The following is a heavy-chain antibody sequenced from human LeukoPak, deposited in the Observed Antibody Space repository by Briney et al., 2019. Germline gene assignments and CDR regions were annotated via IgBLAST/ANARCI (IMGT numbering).Heavy chain of an antibody. Sequence: PGGSLRLSCAASGFTFSSYEMNWVRQAPGKGLEWASYISSSGSTIYYADSVKGRFTISRDNAKNSLYLQMNSLRAEDTAVYYCARVLLWFGESSYTPSRFDMDVWGKGTTVTISS. CDR3: ARVLLWFGESSYTPSRFDMDV. V-gene: IGHV3-48*03. J-gene: IGHJ6*03. CDR2: ISSSGSTI. CDR1: GFTFSSYE. D-gene: IGHD3-10*01.